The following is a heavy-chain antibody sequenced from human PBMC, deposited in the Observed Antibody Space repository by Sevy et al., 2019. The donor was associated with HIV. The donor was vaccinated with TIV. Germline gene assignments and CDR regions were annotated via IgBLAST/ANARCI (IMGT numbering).Heavy chain of an antibody. CDR2: MKEDGSEK. CDR1: GFTFSVYW. D-gene: IGHD5-18*01. Sequence: GGSLRLSCAASGFTFSVYWMSWVRQAPGKGLERVATMKEDGSEKYYVDSVKGRFTISRDNAKNSLYLQMNSLRAEDRAVYYCVGEGVGGYSYSLDYWRQGTLVTVSS. CDR3: VGEGVGGYSYSLDY. V-gene: IGHV3-7*01. J-gene: IGHJ4*02.